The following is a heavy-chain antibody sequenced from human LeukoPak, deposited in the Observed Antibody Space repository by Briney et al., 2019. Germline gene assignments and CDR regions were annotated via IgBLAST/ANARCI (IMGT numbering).Heavy chain of an antibody. D-gene: IGHD3-10*01. CDR2: IYRGGST. CDR3: ARGVYGSGTYYIGDAFDI. CDR1: GFTVSYNY. J-gene: IGHJ3*02. Sequence: GGSLRLSCAVSGFTVSYNYMSWVRLAPGKGLEWVATIYRGGSTYYADSVKGRFTISRDNAENMLYLQMNSLRDEDTALYYCARGVYGSGTYYIGDAFDIWGRGTMVTVSS. V-gene: IGHV3-53*01.